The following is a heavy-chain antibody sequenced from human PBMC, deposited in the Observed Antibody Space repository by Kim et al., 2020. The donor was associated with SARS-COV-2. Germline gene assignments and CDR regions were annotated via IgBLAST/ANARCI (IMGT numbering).Heavy chain of an antibody. J-gene: IGHJ4*02. CDR2: NT. CDR3: ARGRGSYFAY. V-gene: IGHV1-3*01. Sequence: NTQYSQKFQGRVTLTSDTPASIAYMELSSLGSEDTAVFYCARGRGSYFAYWGQGTLVTVSS. D-gene: IGHD3-16*01.